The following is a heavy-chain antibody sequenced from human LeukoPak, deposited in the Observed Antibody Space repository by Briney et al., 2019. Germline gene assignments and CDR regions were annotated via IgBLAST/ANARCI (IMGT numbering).Heavy chain of an antibody. D-gene: IGHD3-22*01. V-gene: IGHV1-8*02. CDR1: GYTFTGYY. CDR2: INPNSGNT. Sequence: ASVKVSCKASGYTFTGYYMHWMRQAPGQGLEWMGWINPNSGNTGYAQKFQGRVTMTRNTSISTAYMELSSLRSEDTAVYYCARGRLQWFTMIVVRAFDIWGQGTMVTVSS. CDR3: ARGRLQWFTMIVVRAFDI. J-gene: IGHJ3*02.